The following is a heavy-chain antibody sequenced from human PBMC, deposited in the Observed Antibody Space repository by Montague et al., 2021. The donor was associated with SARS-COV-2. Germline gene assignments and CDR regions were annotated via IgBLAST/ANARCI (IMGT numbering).Heavy chain of an antibody. Sequence: SETLSLTCNVSGGSISSSTYSWGCLRQPKGMGLVWVGNLYNGGTTYYSPSLKSRVTISVDTSKNHFSLNMSSVTAADTAVYYCARTSNFRESSSGNYYYHAMDGWGQGTTVTVSS. J-gene: IGHJ6*01. CDR1: GGSISSSTYS. CDR2: LYNGGTT. V-gene: IGHV4-39*02. CDR3: ARTSNFRESSSGNYYYHAMDG. D-gene: IGHD3-10*01.